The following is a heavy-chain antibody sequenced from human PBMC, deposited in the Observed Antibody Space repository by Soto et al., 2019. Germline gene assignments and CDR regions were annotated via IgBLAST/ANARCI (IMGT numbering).Heavy chain of an antibody. D-gene: IGHD3-3*01. CDR2: IRSKANSYAT. Sequence: PGGSLRLSCAASGFTFSGSAMHWVRQASGKGLEWVGRIRSKANSYATAYAASVKGRFTISRDDSKNTAYLQMNSLKTEDTAVYYCTGNYDFWSGADYYYYGMDVWGQGTTDTVS. V-gene: IGHV3-73*01. CDR1: GFTFSGSA. J-gene: IGHJ6*02. CDR3: TGNYDFWSGADYYYYGMDV.